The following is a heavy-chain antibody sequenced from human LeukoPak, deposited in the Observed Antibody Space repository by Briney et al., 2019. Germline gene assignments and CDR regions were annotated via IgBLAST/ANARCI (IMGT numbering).Heavy chain of an antibody. V-gene: IGHV1-8*01. Sequence: ASVKVSCKASGYTFTSYDINWVRQATGQGPEWMGWMNPNSGNTGYAQKFQGRVTMTRNTSISTAYMELSSLRSEDTAVYYCARGGGITIFGVVIINAFDIWGQGTMVTVSS. D-gene: IGHD3-3*01. J-gene: IGHJ3*02. CDR3: ARGGGITIFGVVIINAFDI. CDR1: GYTFTSYD. CDR2: MNPNSGNT.